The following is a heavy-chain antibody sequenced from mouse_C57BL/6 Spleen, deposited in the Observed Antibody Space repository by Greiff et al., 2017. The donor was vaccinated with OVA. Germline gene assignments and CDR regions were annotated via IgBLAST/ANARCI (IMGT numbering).Heavy chain of an antibody. J-gene: IGHJ2*01. V-gene: IGHV3-6*01. CDR2: ISYDGSN. CDR3: ARDGIYYDYDGGGD. Sequence: VQLKESGPGLVKPSQSLSLTCSVTGYSITSGYYWNWIRQFPGNKLEWMGYISYDGSNNYNPSLKNRISITRDTSKNQFFLKLNSVTTEDTATYYCARDGIYYDYDGGGDWGQGTTLTVSS. CDR1: GYSITSGYY. D-gene: IGHD2-4*01.